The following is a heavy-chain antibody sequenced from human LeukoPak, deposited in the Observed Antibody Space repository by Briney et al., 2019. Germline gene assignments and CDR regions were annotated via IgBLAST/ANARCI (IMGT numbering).Heavy chain of an antibody. Sequence: ASVKVSCKASGYTFSSWYMHWVRQAPGQGLEWMGWINPNSGGTKYAQKFQGRVTMTRDTSISTAYLELSRLRPDDTAGYYCATDVTDWGQGTLVTVSS. CDR3: ATDVTD. CDR1: GYTFSSWY. J-gene: IGHJ4*02. V-gene: IGHV1-2*02. CDR2: INPNSGGT.